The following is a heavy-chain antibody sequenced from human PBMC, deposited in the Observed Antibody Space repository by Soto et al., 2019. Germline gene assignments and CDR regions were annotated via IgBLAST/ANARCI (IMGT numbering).Heavy chain of an antibody. D-gene: IGHD2-15*01. J-gene: IGHJ4*02. CDR1: GFTFGDHA. CDR2: SRSKTYGGTA. Sequence: EVQLVESGGGLVKPGRSLRLSCTTSGFTFGDHAMSLFRQAPGKGLEWVGFSRSKTYGGTAEYAASVKGRFGVSRNDSKSIAYRQMISLKNEATSAYYCTVVATPFHYWGQGTLVTVYS. V-gene: IGHV3-49*05. CDR3: TVVATPFHY.